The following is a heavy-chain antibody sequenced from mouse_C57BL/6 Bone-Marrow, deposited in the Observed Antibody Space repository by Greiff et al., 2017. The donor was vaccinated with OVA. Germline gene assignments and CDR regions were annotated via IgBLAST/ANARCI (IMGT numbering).Heavy chain of an antibody. J-gene: IGHJ2*01. CDR2: LSYDGSN. V-gene: IGHV3-6*01. CDR1: GYSFTSGDY. Sequence: VQLQQSGPGLVKPSQTLSITCSVTGYSFTSGDYWNWIRHFPGNKLEWMVYLSYDGSNNNNPSLKNLSSITLDTSKNQFLLKFNTVTTEDTATYYCARFHYGAYDMDYWGQGTTLTVSS. D-gene: IGHD1-1*01. CDR3: ARFHYGAYDMDY.